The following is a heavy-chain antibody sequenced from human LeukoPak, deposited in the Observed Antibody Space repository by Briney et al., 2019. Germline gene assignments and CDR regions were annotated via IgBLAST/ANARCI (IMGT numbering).Heavy chain of an antibody. CDR3: AREYSGSPGWFDP. V-gene: IGHV3-48*03. Sequence: GGSLRLSCAASGLTFSSYEMNWVRQAPGKGLEWISHITIDGSGIYYTDSVRGRFTIPRDDAKNSLYLQMNSLRAEDTGVYYCAREYSGSPGWFDPWGQGTLVTVSS. D-gene: IGHD1-26*01. J-gene: IGHJ5*02. CDR2: ITIDGSGI. CDR1: GLTFSSYE.